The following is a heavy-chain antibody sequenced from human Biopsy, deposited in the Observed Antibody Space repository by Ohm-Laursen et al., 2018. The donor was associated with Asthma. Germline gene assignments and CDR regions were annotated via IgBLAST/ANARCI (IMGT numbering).Heavy chain of an antibody. CDR2: ITPVLGTP. CDR3: ARGYSGSDRIVYYYSGLEV. CDR1: GDSFSNYA. Sequence: ASVTVSCKPSGDSFSNYAISWVRQAPGQGLEWMGGITPVLGTPDHAQMFEDRVTITADDSTSTAYMELSSLSSEDTAVYYWARGYSGSDRIVYYYSGLEVWGQGTTVTVSS. D-gene: IGHD5-12*01. V-gene: IGHV1-69*13. J-gene: IGHJ6*02.